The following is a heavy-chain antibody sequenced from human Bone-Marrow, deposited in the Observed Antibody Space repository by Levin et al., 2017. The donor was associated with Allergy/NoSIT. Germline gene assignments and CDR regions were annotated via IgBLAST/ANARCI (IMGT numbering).Heavy chain of an antibody. CDR2: VSAYNGYT. Sequence: ASVKVSCKASGYGFKTYGINWVRQAPGQGLEWMGWVSAYNGYTNYAQRLQGRVTMTTDTSSSTAYMELRSLRLDDTAVYYCARINGEAASGHYYSHSGMDVWGQGTTVTVSS. V-gene: IGHV1-18*01. J-gene: IGHJ6*02. CDR1: GYGFKTYG. CDR3: ARINGEAASGHYYSHSGMDV. D-gene: IGHD2-15*01.